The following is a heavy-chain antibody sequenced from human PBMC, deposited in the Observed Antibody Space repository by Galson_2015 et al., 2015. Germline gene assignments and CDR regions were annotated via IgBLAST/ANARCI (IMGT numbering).Heavy chain of an antibody. CDR3: ARRINNYDS. CDR2: VRVSTFGATT. CDR1: GFAFGDFA. Sequence: SLRLSCAGSGFAFGDFAMTWLRQAPGPGLEGVGFVRVSTFGATTEIAASVRGRFAISRTASKSVAYLHMTSLRTEDTAVYYCARRINNYDSWGQGTRVIVSS. V-gene: IGHV3-49*03. J-gene: IGHJ4*02. D-gene: IGHD2/OR15-2a*01.